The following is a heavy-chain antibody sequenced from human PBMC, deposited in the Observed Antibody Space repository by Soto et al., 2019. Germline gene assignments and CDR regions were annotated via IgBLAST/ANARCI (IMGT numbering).Heavy chain of an antibody. V-gene: IGHV3-23*01. CDR3: AKDPSIVVVGAATQAFDI. Sequence: GGSLRLSCAASGFTFSSYAMSWVRQAPGKGLEWVSAISGSGGSTYYADSVKGRFTISRDNSKNTLYLQMNSLRAEDTAVYYWAKDPSIVVVGAATQAFDIWGQGTMVTVSS. CDR1: GFTFSSYA. CDR2: ISGSGGST. J-gene: IGHJ3*02. D-gene: IGHD2-15*01.